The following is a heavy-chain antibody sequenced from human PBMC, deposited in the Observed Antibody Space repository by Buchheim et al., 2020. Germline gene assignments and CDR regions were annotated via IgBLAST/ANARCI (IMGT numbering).Heavy chain of an antibody. Sequence: EVQLLDSGGGLVQPGGSLRLSCAASGFSFSNNVMNWVRQAPGRGLEWVSGISGSGGSTFYADSVKGRFTISRDNSKNTVYLQMNSLRVEDTALYYCAKSGDFYYYYMDVWGKGTT. CDR3: AKSGDFYYYYMDV. D-gene: IGHD2/OR15-2a*01. J-gene: IGHJ6*03. CDR2: ISGSGGST. V-gene: IGHV3-23*01. CDR1: GFSFSNNV.